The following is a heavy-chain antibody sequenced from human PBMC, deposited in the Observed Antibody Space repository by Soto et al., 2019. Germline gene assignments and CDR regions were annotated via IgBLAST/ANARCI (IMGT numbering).Heavy chain of an antibody. CDR1: GGSFSGYS. CDR3: ARARFDSWSHIYYGLDA. Sequence: SSETLSLTCAVYGGSFSGYSWTWLRQPPGKGLEWIGEINHSGTTDYNPALKSRVTMSVDTSKNQFSLRVTSVTAADTAVYYCARARFDSWSHIYYGLDAWGQGTTVTVSS. J-gene: IGHJ6*02. CDR2: INHSGTT. D-gene: IGHD3-3*01. V-gene: IGHV4-34*01.